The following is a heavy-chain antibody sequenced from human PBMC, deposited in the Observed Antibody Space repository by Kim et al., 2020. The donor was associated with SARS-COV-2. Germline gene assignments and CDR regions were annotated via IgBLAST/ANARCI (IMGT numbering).Heavy chain of an antibody. J-gene: IGHJ4*02. CDR3: ARDFDY. CDR1: GGSISSYY. V-gene: IGHV4-59*13. Sequence: SETLSLTCTVSGGSISSYYWSWIRQPPGKGLEWIGYIYYSGSTNYNPSLKSRVTISVDTSKNQFSLKLSSVTAADTAVYYCARDFDYWGQGTLVTVSS. CDR2: IYYSGST.